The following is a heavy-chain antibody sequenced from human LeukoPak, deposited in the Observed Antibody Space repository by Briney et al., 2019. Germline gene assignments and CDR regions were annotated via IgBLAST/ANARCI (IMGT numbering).Heavy chain of an antibody. CDR3: ARTSGTGWSY. J-gene: IGHJ4*02. CDR2: IKQDGSEK. V-gene: IGHV3-7*01. CDR1: GFTLSSYW. Sequence: GGSLRLSCAASGFTLSSYWMSWVRQAPGKGLEWVANIKQDGSEKYYADSVKGRFTISRDNAKNSLYLQMDSLRAEDTAVYYCARTSGTGWSYWGQGTLVTVSS. D-gene: IGHD3-9*01.